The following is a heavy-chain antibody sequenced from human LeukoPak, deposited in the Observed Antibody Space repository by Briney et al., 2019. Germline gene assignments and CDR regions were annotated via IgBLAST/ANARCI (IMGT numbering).Heavy chain of an antibody. CDR1: GYTFTSYY. J-gene: IGHJ6*02. Sequence: GASVKVSCKASGYTFTSYYMHWVRQAPGQGLEWMGIINPSGGSTSYAQKFQGRVTMTRDTSTSTVYMELSSLRSEDTAVYYCAGLGSSYYYGMDVWGQGTTVTVSS. V-gene: IGHV1-46*03. CDR2: INPSGGST. D-gene: IGHD3-10*01. CDR3: AGLGSSYYYGMDV.